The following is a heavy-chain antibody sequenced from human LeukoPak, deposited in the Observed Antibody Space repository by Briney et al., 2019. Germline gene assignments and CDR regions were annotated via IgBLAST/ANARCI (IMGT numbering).Heavy chain of an antibody. V-gene: IGHV4-59*01. CDR3: ARGGIAARPDWFDP. J-gene: IGHJ5*02. CDR1: GGSISSYY. D-gene: IGHD6-6*01. Sequence: SETLSLTCTVSGGSISSYYWSWVRQPPGKGLEWIGYIYYSGSTNYNPSRKSRVTISVDTSQNQFSLKLSSVTAADTAVYYCARGGIAARPDWFDPWGQGTLVTVSS. CDR2: IYYSGST.